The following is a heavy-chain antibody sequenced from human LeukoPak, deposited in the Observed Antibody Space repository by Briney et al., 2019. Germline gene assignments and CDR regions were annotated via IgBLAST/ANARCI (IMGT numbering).Heavy chain of an antibody. CDR1: GGSFSGYY. D-gene: IGHD2-2*01. CDR2: INHSGST. CDR3: AREMRYCSSTSCRKDYFDY. J-gene: IGHJ4*02. Sequence: SETLSLTCAVYGGSFSGYYWSWIRQPPGKGLEWIGEINHSGSTNYNPSLKSRVTISVDTSKNQFSLKLSSVTAADTAVYYCAREMRYCSSTSCRKDYFDYWGQGTLVTVPS. V-gene: IGHV4-34*01.